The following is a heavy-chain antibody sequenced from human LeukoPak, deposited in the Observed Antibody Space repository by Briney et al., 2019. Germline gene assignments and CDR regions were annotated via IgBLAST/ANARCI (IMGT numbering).Heavy chain of an antibody. CDR2: ISYDGSNK. J-gene: IGHJ4*02. Sequence: GGSLRLSCAASGFTFSSYGMHWVRQAPGKRLEWVAVISYDGSNKYYADSVKGRFTISRDNSKNTLYLQMNSLRAEDTAVYYCADSALGYWGQGTLVTVSS. D-gene: IGHD3-16*01. CDR1: GFTFSSYG. CDR3: ADSALGY. V-gene: IGHV3-30*03.